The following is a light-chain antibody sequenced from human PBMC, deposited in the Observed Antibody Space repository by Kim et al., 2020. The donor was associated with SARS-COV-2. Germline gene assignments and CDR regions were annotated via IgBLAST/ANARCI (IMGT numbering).Light chain of an antibody. J-gene: IGKJ4*01. Sequence: AIQMTQSPSSLSASVGDRVTIICRASQGIRNDLGWYQQKPGKAPKVLIYGASSLQSGVPSRFSGSGFGTDFALTIRSLQPEDFATYYCLQDYAYPLTFGGGTKVEIK. CDR2: GAS. CDR3: LQDYAYPLT. CDR1: QGIRND. V-gene: IGKV1-6*01.